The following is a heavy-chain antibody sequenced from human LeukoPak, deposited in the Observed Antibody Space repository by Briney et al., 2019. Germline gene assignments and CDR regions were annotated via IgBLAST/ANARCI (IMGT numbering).Heavy chain of an antibody. Sequence: GGSLRLSCSASGFTISSYWMHWVRQAPGKGLVWVSRINPAVSVTNHADSVGGRFTISRDTATNTLYLEMNSLRAEDTAVYYCSRDFVGAEDYWGQGTLVTVSS. J-gene: IGHJ4*02. CDR2: INPAVSVT. D-gene: IGHD3-16*01. CDR3: SRDFVGAEDY. V-gene: IGHV3-74*01. CDR1: GFTISSYW.